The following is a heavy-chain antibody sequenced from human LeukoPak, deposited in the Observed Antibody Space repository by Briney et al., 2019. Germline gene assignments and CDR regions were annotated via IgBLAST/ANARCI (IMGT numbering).Heavy chain of an antibody. D-gene: IGHD6-19*01. J-gene: IGHJ6*03. CDR3: ARGSSGWSYYYYYMDV. CDR2: ISYDGSNK. V-gene: IGHV3-30*04. CDR1: GFTFSSYA. Sequence: PGGSLRLSCAASGFTFSSYAMHWVRQAPGKGLEWVAVISYDGSNKYYADSVKGRFTISRDNSKNTLYLQMNSLRAEDTAVYYCARGSSGWSYYYYYMDVWGKGTTVTVSS.